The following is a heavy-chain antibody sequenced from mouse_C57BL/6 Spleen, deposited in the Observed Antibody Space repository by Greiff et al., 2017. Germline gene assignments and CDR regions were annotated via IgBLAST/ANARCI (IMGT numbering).Heavy chain of an antibody. V-gene: IGHV1-69*01. CDR2: IDPSDSYT. CDR1: GYTFTSYW. J-gene: IGHJ4*01. D-gene: IGHD3-2*01. CDR3: ARRQSYAMDD. Sequence: QVQLQQPGAELVMPGASVKLSCKASGYTFTSYWMHWVKQRPGQGLEWIGEIDPSDSYTNYNQKFKGKSTLTVDKSSSTAYMQLSSLTSEDSAVYYCARRQSYAMDDWGQGTSVTVSS.